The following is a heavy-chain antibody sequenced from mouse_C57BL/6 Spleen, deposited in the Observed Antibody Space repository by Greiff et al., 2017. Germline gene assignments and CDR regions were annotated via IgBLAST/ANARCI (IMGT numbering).Heavy chain of an antibody. CDR1: GYTFTSYW. CDR2: IDPSDSYT. CDR3: ARYYYGRGFDY. J-gene: IGHJ2*01. Sequence: QVQLQQPGAELVRPGTSVKLSCKASGYTFTSYWMHWVKQRPGQGLEWIGVIDPSDSYTNYNQKFKGKATLTVDTSSSTAYMQLSSLTSEDSAVYYCARYYYGRGFDYWGQGTTRTVSS. D-gene: IGHD1-1*01. V-gene: IGHV1-59*01.